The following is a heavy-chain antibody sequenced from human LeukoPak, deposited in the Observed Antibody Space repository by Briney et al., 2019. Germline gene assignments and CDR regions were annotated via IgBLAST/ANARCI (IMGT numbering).Heavy chain of an antibody. V-gene: IGHV3-21*01. CDR3: ARDRSGYDYEADAFDI. CDR2: ISSSSSYI. CDR1: GFTFSSYS. D-gene: IGHD5-12*01. J-gene: IGHJ3*02. Sequence: PGGSLRLSCAASGFTFSSYSMNWVRQAPGKGLEWVSSISSSSSYIYYADSVKGRLTISRDNAKNSLYLQMNSLRAEDTAVYYCARDRSGYDYEADAFDIWGQGTMVTVSS.